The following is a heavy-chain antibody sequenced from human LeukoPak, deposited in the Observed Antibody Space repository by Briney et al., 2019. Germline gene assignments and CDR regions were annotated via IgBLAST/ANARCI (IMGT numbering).Heavy chain of an antibody. CDR1: GYTFTSYD. J-gene: IGHJ6*02. D-gene: IGHD6-19*01. CDR3: ARGIAVAGPYYYGMDV. V-gene: IGHV1-8*01. Sequence: ASVKVSCKASGYTFTSYDINWVRQATGQGLEWMGWMNPNSGNTGYAQKFQGRVTMTRNTSISTAYMELSSLRSEDTAVYYCARGIAVAGPYYYGMDVWGQGATVTVSS. CDR2: MNPNSGNT.